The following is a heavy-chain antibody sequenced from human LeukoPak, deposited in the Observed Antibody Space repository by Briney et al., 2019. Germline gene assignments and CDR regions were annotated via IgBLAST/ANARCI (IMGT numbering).Heavy chain of an antibody. CDR3: ARRRGGFGEGEFIY. J-gene: IGHJ4*02. D-gene: IGHD3-16*01. V-gene: IGHV4-30-2*01. CDR2: IFHTGST. CDR1: GGSITTETYS. Sequence: PSQTLSLTCAVSGGSITTETYSWNWMRQPPGKGLEWIGYIFHTGSTLYNPSLKSRVTMAVDRSKNQFSLSLSSATAADTAFYYCARRRGGFGEGEFIYWGQGTLVTVSS.